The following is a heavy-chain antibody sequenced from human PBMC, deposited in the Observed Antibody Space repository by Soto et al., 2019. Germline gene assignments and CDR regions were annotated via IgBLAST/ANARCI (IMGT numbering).Heavy chain of an antibody. Sequence: QITLKESGPTLVKPTQTLTLTCTFSGFSLSTSGVGVGWIRQPPGKALEWLALIYWDDDKRYSPSLKSRLTITKDTSKNQVVLTMTNMDPVDTATYSCAHTQVTYGWFGESPHNNWFDPWGQGTLVTVSS. CDR3: AHTQVTYGWFGESPHNNWFDP. CDR2: IYWDDDK. V-gene: IGHV2-5*02. D-gene: IGHD3-10*01. CDR1: GFSLSTSGVG. J-gene: IGHJ5*02.